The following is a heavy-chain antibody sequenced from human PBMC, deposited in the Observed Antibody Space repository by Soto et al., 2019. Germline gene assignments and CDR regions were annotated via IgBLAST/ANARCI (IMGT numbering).Heavy chain of an antibody. CDR3: ARDVYSSGWYWWGRFDP. CDR2: IYAGNGNT. J-gene: IGHJ5*02. Sequence: QVQLVQSGAEVKKPGASVKVSCKTSGYTFTSYTVHWVRQAPGQRLEWMGWIYAGNGNTKYSQKFQGRVTITRDTSASTVYMELSSLRSEDTAVYYCARDVYSSGWYWWGRFDPWGQGTLVTVSS. V-gene: IGHV1-3*01. CDR1: GYTFTSYT. D-gene: IGHD6-19*01.